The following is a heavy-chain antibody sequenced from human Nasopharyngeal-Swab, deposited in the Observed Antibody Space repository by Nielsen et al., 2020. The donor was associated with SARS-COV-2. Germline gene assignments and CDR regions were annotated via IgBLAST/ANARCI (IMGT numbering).Heavy chain of an antibody. D-gene: IGHD6-13*01. CDR2: IHTDLNNT. V-gene: IGHV3-23*03. Sequence: GGSLRLSCAASGFTFSSYAMSWVRQAPGKGLEWVSVIHTDLNNTYNVDSVKGRFTISRDNSKKTLFLQMNSLRVEDTAVYYCAKVRSWRLDAFDFWGQGTLVTVSS. CDR1: GFTFSSYA. CDR3: AKVRSWRLDAFDF. J-gene: IGHJ4*02.